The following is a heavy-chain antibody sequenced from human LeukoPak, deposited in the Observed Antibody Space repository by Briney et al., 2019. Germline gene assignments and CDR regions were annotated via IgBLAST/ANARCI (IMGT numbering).Heavy chain of an antibody. V-gene: IGHV1-2*02. CDR1: GYTFTGYY. CDR2: INPNSGGT. J-gene: IGHJ6*03. CDR3: ARDPDYYDSSGYAYYYYYYMDV. Sequence: ASVKVSCKASGYTFTGYYMHWVRQAPGQGLEWMGWINPNSGGTNYAQKFQGRVTMTRDTSISTAYMELSRLRSDDTAVYYCARDPDYYDSSGYAYYYYYYMDVWGKGTTVTVSS. D-gene: IGHD3-22*01.